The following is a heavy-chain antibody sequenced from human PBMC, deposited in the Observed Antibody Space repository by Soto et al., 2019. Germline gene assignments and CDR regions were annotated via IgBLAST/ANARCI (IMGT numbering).Heavy chain of an antibody. V-gene: IGHV4-59*01. CDR1: GGSISSYY. Sequence: PSETLSLTCTVSGGSISSYYWSWIRQPPGKGLEWIGYIYYSGSTNYNPSLKSRVTISVDTSKNQFSLKLSSVTAADTAVYYCARAGHSSSWYWYWFDPWGQGTLVTVSS. J-gene: IGHJ5*02. CDR2: IYYSGST. D-gene: IGHD6-13*01. CDR3: ARAGHSSSWYWYWFDP.